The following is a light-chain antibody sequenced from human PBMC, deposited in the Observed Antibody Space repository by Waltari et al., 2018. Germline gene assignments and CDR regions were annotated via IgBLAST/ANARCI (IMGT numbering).Light chain of an antibody. CDR2: QDI. Sequence: SYELTQPPSVSVSPGQTASITCSGDILGSKYASWYQHKAGQSPLLVIYQDINRPSGIPWRFSGSKSGNTATLTISGTQAMDDADYYCQALGSNRWVFGGGTKLTVL. J-gene: IGLJ3*02. CDR3: QALGSNRWV. V-gene: IGLV3-1*01. CDR1: ILGSKY.